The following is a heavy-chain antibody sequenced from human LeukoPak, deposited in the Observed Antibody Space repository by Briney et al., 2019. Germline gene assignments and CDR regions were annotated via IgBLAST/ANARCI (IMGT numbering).Heavy chain of an antibody. J-gene: IGHJ4*02. CDR3: ARGHKTPYDY. CDR2: IIPIFGTA. CDR1: GGTFSSYA. V-gene: IGHV1-69*05. Sequence: ASVKVSCKASGGTFSSYAISWVRQAPGQGLEWMGRIIPIFGTANYAQKFQGRVTITTDESTSTAYMELSSLRSEDTAVYCCARGHKTPYDYWGQGTLVTVSS.